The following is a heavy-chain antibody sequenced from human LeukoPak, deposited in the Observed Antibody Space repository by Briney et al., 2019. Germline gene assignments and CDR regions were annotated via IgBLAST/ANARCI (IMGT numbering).Heavy chain of an antibody. CDR3: AKYSSSWSDYFDY. CDR1: GFTFSSYA. Sequence: GGSLRLSCAASGFTFSSYAMSWVRQAPGKGLEWVSAISGSGGSTYYADSVKGRFTISRDNSKNTLYLQMNSLGAEDTAVYYCAKYSSSWSDYFDYWGQGTLVTVSS. CDR2: ISGSGGST. D-gene: IGHD6-13*01. V-gene: IGHV3-23*01. J-gene: IGHJ4*02.